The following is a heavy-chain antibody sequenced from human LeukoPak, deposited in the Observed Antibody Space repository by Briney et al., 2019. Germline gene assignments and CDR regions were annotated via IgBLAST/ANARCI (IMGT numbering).Heavy chain of an antibody. D-gene: IGHD3-22*01. CDR1: GFTFTNYW. V-gene: IGHV3-7*01. J-gene: IGHJ4*02. CDR3: AKGRFVGSGYYYY. CDR2: MKQDGREK. Sequence: GGSLRLSCVASGFTFTNYWMTWVRQAPGKGLEWVANMKQDGREKYYVDSVKGRFTISRDNSKNTLYLQMNSLRAEDTAVYYCAKGRFVGSGYYYYWGQGTLVTVSS.